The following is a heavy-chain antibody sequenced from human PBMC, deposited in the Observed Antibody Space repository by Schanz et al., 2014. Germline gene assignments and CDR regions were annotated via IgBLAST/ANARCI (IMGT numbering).Heavy chain of an antibody. J-gene: IGHJ4*02. CDR1: RFTVTNAW. V-gene: IGHV3-23*04. Sequence: EAHLVESGGGLVKPGGSLTLSCAASRFTVTNAWMSWVRQAPGKGPEWVSSISSGGGSTYYADSVKGRFTISRDNSKNTLYLQMNSLRAEDTAVYYCARIGGSVFDYWAQGTLVTVSS. D-gene: IGHD3-10*01. CDR3: ARIGGSVFDY. CDR2: ISSGGGST.